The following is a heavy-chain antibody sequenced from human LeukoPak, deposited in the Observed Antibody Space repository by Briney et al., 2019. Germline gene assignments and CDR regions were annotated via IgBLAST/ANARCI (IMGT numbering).Heavy chain of an antibody. CDR2: IYAGGST. V-gene: IGHV3-66*01. J-gene: IGHJ4*02. CDR1: GLTVSSNY. CDR3: ARRPDYGGTPTFDY. Sequence: GGSLRLSCAASGLTVSSNYMSWVRQAPGKGLEWASVIYAGGSTYYADSVKGRFTISRDNSKNTLYLQMNSLRVEDTAVYYCARRPDYGGTPTFDYWGQGTLVTVSS. D-gene: IGHD4-23*01.